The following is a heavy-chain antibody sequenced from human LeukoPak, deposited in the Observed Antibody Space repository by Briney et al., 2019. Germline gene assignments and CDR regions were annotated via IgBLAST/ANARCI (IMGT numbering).Heavy chain of an antibody. CDR2: IYYSGST. J-gene: IGHJ5*02. Sequence: PSETLSLTCTVSGGSISSSSYYWGWIRQPPGKGLEWIGSIYYSGSTYYNPSLKSRVTISVDTSKNQFSLKLSSVTAADTAVYYCARHGGIYGYCSSTSCQGSNWFDPWGQGTLVTVSS. D-gene: IGHD2-2*01. CDR3: ARHGGIYGYCSSTSCQGSNWFDP. V-gene: IGHV4-39*01. CDR1: GGSISSSSYY.